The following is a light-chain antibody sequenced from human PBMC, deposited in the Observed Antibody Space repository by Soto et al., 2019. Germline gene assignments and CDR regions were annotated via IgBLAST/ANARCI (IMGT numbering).Light chain of an antibody. V-gene: IGLV2-14*03. J-gene: IGLJ1*01. CDR3: SSHTSSNTRI. Sequence: QSALTQPASVSGSPGQSIAISCTGTSSDIGAYDYVSWYQQHPDKAPKLMIYEVSNRPSGVSNRFSGSKSVNTATLTISGLQAEYEADYYCSSHTSSNTRIFVTGTKVTVL. CDR2: EVS. CDR1: SSDIGAYDY.